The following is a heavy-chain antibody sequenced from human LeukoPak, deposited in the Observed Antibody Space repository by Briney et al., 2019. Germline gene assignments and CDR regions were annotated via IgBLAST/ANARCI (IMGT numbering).Heavy chain of an antibody. J-gene: IGHJ4*02. Sequence: PSETLSLTCTVSGGSISSSSYYWGWIRQPPGKGLEWIGSIYYSGSTYYNPSLKGRVTISVDTSKNQFSLKLSSVTAADTAVYYCARPGRRDYYFDYWGQGTLVTVSS. CDR1: GGSISSSSYY. CDR2: IYYSGST. CDR3: ARPGRRDYYFDY. D-gene: IGHD2-21*02. V-gene: IGHV4-39*01.